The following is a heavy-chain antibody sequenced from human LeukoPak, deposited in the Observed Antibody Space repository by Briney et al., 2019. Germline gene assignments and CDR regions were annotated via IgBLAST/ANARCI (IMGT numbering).Heavy chain of an antibody. CDR2: ISAYNGNT. D-gene: IGHD3-22*01. CDR1: GYTFTSYG. Sequence: GASVKVSCKASGYTFTSYGISWVRQAPGQGLEWMGWISAYNGNTNYAQKLQGRVTMTTDTSTSTAYMGLRSLRSDDTAVYYCARDALMIVVVNYENYFDYWGQGTLVTVSS. CDR3: ARDALMIVVVNYENYFDY. J-gene: IGHJ4*02. V-gene: IGHV1-18*01.